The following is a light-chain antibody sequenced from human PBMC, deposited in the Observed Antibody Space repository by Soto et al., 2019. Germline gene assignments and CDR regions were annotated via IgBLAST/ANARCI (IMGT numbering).Light chain of an antibody. CDR3: QQYGSSHWT. J-gene: IGKJ1*01. CDR2: GAS. CDR1: QSVSSSY. V-gene: IGKV3-20*01. Sequence: EIVLTQSRGTLSLSPGERATLSCRASQSVSSSYLAWYQQKPGQAPRLLIYGASSRATGIPDRFSGSGSGTDFTLTISRLEPEDFAVYYCQQYGSSHWTFGQGTKVDIK.